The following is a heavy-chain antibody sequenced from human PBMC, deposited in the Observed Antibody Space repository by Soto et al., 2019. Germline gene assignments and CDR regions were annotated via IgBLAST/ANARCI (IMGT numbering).Heavy chain of an antibody. CDR3: ARGSQYDILTGYYYYYGMDV. D-gene: IGHD3-9*01. J-gene: IGHJ6*02. V-gene: IGHV1-8*01. CDR2: MNPNSGNT. CDR1: GYTFTSHD. Sequence: QVQLVQSGAEVKKPGASVKVSCKASGYTFTSHDINWVRQATGQGLEWMGWMNPNSGNTGYAQKFQGRVTMTRNTSISTAYMELSSLRSEDTAVYYCARGSQYDILTGYYYYYGMDVWGQGTTVTVSS.